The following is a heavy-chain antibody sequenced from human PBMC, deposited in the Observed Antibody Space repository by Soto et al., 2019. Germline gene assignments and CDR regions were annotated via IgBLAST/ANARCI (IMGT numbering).Heavy chain of an antibody. D-gene: IGHD2-15*01. CDR2: IKQDGSEK. Sequence: EVQLVESGGGLVQPGGSLRLSCAASGFTFSSYWMSWVRQAPGKGLEWVANIKQDGSEKYYVDSVKGRFTISRDNAKNSLDLQMNSLRAEDTAVYYCARGGHNRLGYCSGGSCYTVPFDYWGQGTLVTVSS. CDR3: ARGGHNRLGYCSGGSCYTVPFDY. V-gene: IGHV3-7*03. J-gene: IGHJ4*02. CDR1: GFTFSSYW.